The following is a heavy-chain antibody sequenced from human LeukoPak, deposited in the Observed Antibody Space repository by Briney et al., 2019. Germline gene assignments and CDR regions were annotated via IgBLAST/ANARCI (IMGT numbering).Heavy chain of an antibody. D-gene: IGHD5-18*01. CDR3: ARSGYSYGRIYFDY. J-gene: IGHJ4*02. CDR2: INPNSCGT. Sequence: ASVKVSCKASGYTFTGYYMHWVRQAPGQGLGWMGRINPNSCGTNYAQKFQGRVTMTRDTSISTAYMELSRLRSDDTAVYYCARSGYSYGRIYFDYWGQGTLVTVSS. CDR1: GYTFTGYY. V-gene: IGHV1-2*06.